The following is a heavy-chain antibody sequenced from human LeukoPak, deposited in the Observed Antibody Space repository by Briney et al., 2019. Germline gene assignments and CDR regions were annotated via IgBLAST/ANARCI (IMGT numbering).Heavy chain of an antibody. Sequence: SETLSLTCAVYGGSFSGYYWSWIRQPPGKGLEWIGEINRSGSTNYNPSLKSRVTISVDTSKNQFSLKLSSVTAADTAVYYCAVVPAANYGMDVWGQGTTVTVSS. CDR2: INRSGST. J-gene: IGHJ6*02. CDR3: AVVPAANYGMDV. V-gene: IGHV4-34*01. D-gene: IGHD2-2*01. CDR1: GGSFSGYY.